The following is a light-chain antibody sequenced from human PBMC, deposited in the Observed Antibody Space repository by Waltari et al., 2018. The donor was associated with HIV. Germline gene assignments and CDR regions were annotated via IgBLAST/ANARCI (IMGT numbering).Light chain of an antibody. CDR2: DSS. V-gene: IGKV3-20*01. CDR3: QQYDTSPWT. Sequence: QSPSLLIYDSSSRATGIPDRFSGSGSGTDFSLTISRLEPEDFAVYYCQQYDTSPWTFGQGTKVEIK. J-gene: IGKJ1*01.